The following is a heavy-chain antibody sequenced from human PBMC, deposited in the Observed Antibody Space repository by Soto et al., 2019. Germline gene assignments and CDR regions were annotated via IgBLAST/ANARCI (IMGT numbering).Heavy chain of an antibody. CDR2: ISYDGSNK. D-gene: IGHD6-19*01. Sequence: GGSLRLSCAATGFTFSSYGMHWVRQAPGKGLEWVAVISYDGSNKYYGDSVKGRFTISRDNSKNTLYLQMSSLRAEDTAVFFFAKSGYRNGPTFFFHHSGQRPFVSLSS. J-gene: IGHJ1*01. CDR1: GFTFSSYG. V-gene: IGHV3-30*18. CDR3: AKSGYRNGPTFFFHH.